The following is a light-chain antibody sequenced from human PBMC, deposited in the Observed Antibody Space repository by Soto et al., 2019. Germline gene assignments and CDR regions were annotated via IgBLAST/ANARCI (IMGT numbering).Light chain of an antibody. CDR1: RSNIGSNT. CDR3: AAWDDSLNAVV. V-gene: IGLV1-44*01. J-gene: IGLJ2*01. Sequence: QSVLTQPPSASGTSGPRVTISCTGSRSNIGSNTVNWYQQLPGTAPKLLIYSNNQRPSGVPDRFSGSKSGTSASLAISGLQSEDEADYYCAAWDDSLNAVVFGGGTKVTVL. CDR2: SNN.